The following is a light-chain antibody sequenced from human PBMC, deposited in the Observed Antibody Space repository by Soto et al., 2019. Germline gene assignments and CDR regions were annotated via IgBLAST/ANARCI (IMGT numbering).Light chain of an antibody. V-gene: IGKV1-5*02. CDR2: DAS. J-gene: IGKJ2*01. CDR1: QSISSW. Sequence: DLQMTQSPSTLSASVGDIVSIIFRASQSISSWLAWYQQKPGKAPKLLIYDASSLESGVPSRFSGSGSGTEFTLTISSLQPDDFATYYCQQYNSYLYTFGQGTKVDIK. CDR3: QQYNSYLYT.